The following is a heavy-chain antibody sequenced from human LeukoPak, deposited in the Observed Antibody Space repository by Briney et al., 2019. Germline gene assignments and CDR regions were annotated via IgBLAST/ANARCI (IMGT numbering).Heavy chain of an antibody. D-gene: IGHD2-2*01. J-gene: IGHJ6*03. CDR1: GGSISSYY. CDR3: ARASRYCSSTSCQGGAYYYYMDV. Sequence: SETLSLTCTVSGGSISSYYCSWIRQPAGQGLDWMGRMYTSGSTNYNPSLKSRVTMSVDTSKNQFPLTLSSVTAADTAVYYCARASRYCSSTSCQGGAYYYYMDVWGKGTTVTVSS. CDR2: MYTSGST. V-gene: IGHV4-4*07.